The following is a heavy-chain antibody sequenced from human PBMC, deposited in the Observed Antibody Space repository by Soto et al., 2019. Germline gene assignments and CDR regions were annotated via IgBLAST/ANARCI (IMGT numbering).Heavy chain of an antibody. V-gene: IGHV4-39*01. J-gene: IGHJ4*02. CDR3: ARRYGWLYFDY. D-gene: IGHD6-19*01. Sequence: SETLSLTCTVSGDSISISNYFWCWILQPPGKGLEWIGTIFYSGSTYYNPSLKSRVTISVDTSKNQFSLKLTSVTAADTALYYCARRYGWLYFDYWGQGSLVTVSS. CDR1: GDSISISNYF. CDR2: IFYSGST.